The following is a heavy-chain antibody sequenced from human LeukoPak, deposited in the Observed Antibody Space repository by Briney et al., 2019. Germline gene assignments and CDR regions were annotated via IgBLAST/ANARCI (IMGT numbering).Heavy chain of an antibody. V-gene: IGHV3-7*03. CDR2: IKEDGSQK. D-gene: IGHD5-18*01. J-gene: IGHJ3*02. CDR3: ARDRGYKAFDI. CDR1: GFTFSISW. Sequence: GGSLRLSCAASGFTFSISWMTWVRQAPGKGLEWVADIKEDGSQKFHVDSVKGRFTISRDNAKNSLYLQTNSLKVEDTAIYYCARDRGYKAFDIWGQGTMVTVSS.